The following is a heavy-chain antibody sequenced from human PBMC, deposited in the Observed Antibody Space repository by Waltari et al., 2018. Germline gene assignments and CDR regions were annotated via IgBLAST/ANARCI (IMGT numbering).Heavy chain of an antibody. J-gene: IGHJ6*02. Sequence: EVQLVESGGDLVQPGGSLRLSCAASGVTFSSYWMHWVRQAPGKGLVWVSRINSDGIITTYADAVKGRFTIARDNAKNTLYLQMNSLRAEDTAVYYCARQWFRDVWGQGTTVTVSS. D-gene: IGHD3-10*01. CDR2: INSDGIIT. CDR1: GVTFSSYW. CDR3: ARQWFRDV. V-gene: IGHV3-74*01.